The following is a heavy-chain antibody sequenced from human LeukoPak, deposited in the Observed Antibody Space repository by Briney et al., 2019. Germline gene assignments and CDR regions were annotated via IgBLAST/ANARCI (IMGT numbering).Heavy chain of an antibody. J-gene: IGHJ3*02. CDR2: INHSGST. CDR3: AKSNGYGLVDI. Sequence: TSETLSLTCAVYGGSFSGYYWSWIRQPPGKGLEWIGEINHSGSTNYNPSLKSRVTISVDTSKNQFSLKLSSVTAADTAVYYCAKSNGYGLVDIWGQGTMVTVSS. D-gene: IGHD3-10*01. V-gene: IGHV4-34*01. CDR1: GGSFSGYY.